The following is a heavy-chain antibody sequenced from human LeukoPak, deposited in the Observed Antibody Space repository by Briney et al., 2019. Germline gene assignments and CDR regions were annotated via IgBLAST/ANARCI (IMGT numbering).Heavy chain of an antibody. CDR3: ARGGPSYTYYYGSGSPPGY. CDR1: GGSFSGYY. J-gene: IGHJ4*02. CDR2: INHSGST. V-gene: IGHV4-34*01. D-gene: IGHD3-10*01. Sequence: SETLSLTCAVYGGSFSGYYWSWIRQPPGKGLEWIGEINHSGSTNYNPSLKSRVTISVETSKNQFSLKLSSVTAADTAVYYCARGGPSYTYYYGSGSPPGYWGQGTLVTVSS.